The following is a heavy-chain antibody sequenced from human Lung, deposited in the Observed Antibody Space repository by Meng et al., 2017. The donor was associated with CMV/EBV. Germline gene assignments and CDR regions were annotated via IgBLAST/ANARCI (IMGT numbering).Heavy chain of an antibody. CDR1: GYTFTTYY. CDR2: INPRHGGT. D-gene: IGHD3-9*01. CDR3: ARARNFDWLGFDP. J-gene: IGHJ5*02. V-gene: IGHV1-46*01. Sequence: ASVKVSCKTSGYTFTTYYIHWVRQAPGQGLEWMGIINPRHGGTAYAHKFQGRVTMTRDTSTSTVYMELSSLRSGDTAVYYCARARNFDWLGFDPWGQGTLVTGSS.